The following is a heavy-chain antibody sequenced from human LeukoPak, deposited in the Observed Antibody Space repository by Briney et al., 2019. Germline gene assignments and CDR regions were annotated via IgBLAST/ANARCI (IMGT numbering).Heavy chain of an antibody. J-gene: IGHJ6*02. D-gene: IGHD3-3*01. CDR2: IYHSGST. CDR1: GGSISSSNW. CDR3: ARESIFGVIRYGMDV. V-gene: IGHV4-4*02. Sequence: SETLSLTCAVSGGSISSSNWWSWVRQPPGKGLEWIGEIYHSGSTNYNPSLKSRVTISVDKSKNQFSLKLSSVTAAGTAVYYCARESIFGVIRYGMDVWGQGTTVTVSS.